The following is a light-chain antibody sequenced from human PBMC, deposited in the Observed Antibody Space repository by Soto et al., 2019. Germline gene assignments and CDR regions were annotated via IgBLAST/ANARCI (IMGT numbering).Light chain of an antibody. V-gene: IGKV3-15*01. Sequence: DKVITLPLATRSVSPGERVTLSCRARQDIRRSLAWYQKNPGQAPRLLIYGASIRATGVPATFSGSGSGTDFTLTISRLEPEDFAVYYCQQYDNSPLTFGGGTKVDIK. CDR1: QDIRRS. CDR2: GAS. CDR3: QQYDNSPLT. J-gene: IGKJ4*01.